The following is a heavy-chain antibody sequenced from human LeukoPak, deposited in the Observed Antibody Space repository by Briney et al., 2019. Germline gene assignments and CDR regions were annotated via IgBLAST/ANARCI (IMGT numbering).Heavy chain of an antibody. J-gene: IGHJ3*02. V-gene: IGHV3-53*01. D-gene: IGHD6-19*01. CDR2: IYSAGST. Sequence: PGGSLRLSCAASGFTVSSNYMSWVRQAPGKGLEWVLIIYSAGSTYYADSVKGRFTISRDNSKNTLYLQMNSLRAEGTAVYYCARVFSSGYYGAGAIDIWGQGTMVTVSS. CDR1: GFTVSSNY. CDR3: ARVFSSGYYGAGAIDI.